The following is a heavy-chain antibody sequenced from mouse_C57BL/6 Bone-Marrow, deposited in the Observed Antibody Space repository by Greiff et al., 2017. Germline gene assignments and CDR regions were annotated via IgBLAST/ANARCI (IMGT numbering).Heavy chain of an antibody. Sequence: EVQLVESGGDLVKPGGSLKLSCAASGFTFSSYGMSWVRQTPDKRLEWVATISSGGSYTYYPDSVKGRFTISRDNAKNTLYLQMSSLKSEDTAMYYCARQRAYDYDDFDYWGQGTTLTVSS. V-gene: IGHV5-6*01. D-gene: IGHD2-4*01. CDR3: ARQRAYDYDDFDY. J-gene: IGHJ2*01. CDR2: ISSGGSYT. CDR1: GFTFSSYG.